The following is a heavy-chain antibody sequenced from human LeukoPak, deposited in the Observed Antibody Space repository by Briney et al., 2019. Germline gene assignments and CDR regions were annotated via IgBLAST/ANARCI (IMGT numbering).Heavy chain of an antibody. V-gene: IGHV1-18*01. CDR1: GYTFTSYG. CDR2: ISAYNGNT. CDR3: ARVVVVPAASPSTGYYYYYMDV. Sequence: ASVKVSCKASGYTFTSYGISWVRQAPGQGLEWMGWISAYNGNTNYAQKLQGRVTMATDTSTSTAYMELRSLRSDDTAVYYCARVVVVPAASPSTGYYYYYMDVWGKGTTVTVSS. J-gene: IGHJ6*03. D-gene: IGHD2-2*01.